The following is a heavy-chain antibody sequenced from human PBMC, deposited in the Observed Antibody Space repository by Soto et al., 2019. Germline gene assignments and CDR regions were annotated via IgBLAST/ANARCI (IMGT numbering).Heavy chain of an antibody. CDR2: ISSSSSYI. Sequence: PGGSLRLSCAASRFTFSAYNMNWVRQAPGKGLEWVSSISSSSSYIYYADSVKGRFTISRDNAKNSLYLQMNSLRAEDTAVYYCARDPPDTAMVTYPLDYWGQGTLVTVSS. D-gene: IGHD5-18*01. J-gene: IGHJ4*02. CDR3: ARDPPDTAMVTYPLDY. V-gene: IGHV3-21*01. CDR1: RFTFSAYN.